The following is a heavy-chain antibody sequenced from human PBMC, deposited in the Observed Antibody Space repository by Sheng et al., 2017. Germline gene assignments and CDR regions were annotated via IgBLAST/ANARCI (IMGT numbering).Heavy chain of an antibody. CDR2: INSDGSST. V-gene: IGHV3-74*01. CDR1: GFTFSSYW. D-gene: IGHD1-1*01. CDR3: ARVRLGVKYNWNDGDAFDI. J-gene: IGHJ3*02. Sequence: EVQLVESGGGLVQPGGSLRLSCAASGFTFSSYWMHWVRQAPGKGLVWVSRINSDGSSTSYADSVKGRFTISRDNAKNTLYLQMNSLRAEDTAVYYCARVRLGVKYNWNDGDAFDIWGQGTMVTVSS.